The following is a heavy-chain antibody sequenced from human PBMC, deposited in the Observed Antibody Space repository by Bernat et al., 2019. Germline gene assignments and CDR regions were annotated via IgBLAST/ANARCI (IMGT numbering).Heavy chain of an antibody. D-gene: IGHD1-26*01. J-gene: IGHJ4*02. CDR1: GFTFSSYG. Sequence: QVQLVESGGGVVQPGRSLRLSCAASGFTFSSYGMHWVRQAPGKGLEWVAVISYDGSNKYYADSVKGRFTISRDNSKNTLYLQMNSLRAEDTAVYYCAKTRELLGGGWGVDYWGQGTLVTVSS. CDR3: AKTRELLGGGWGVDY. V-gene: IGHV3-30*18. CDR2: ISYDGSNK.